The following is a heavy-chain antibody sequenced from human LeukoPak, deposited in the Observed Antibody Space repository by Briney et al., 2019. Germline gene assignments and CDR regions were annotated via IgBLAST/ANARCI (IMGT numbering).Heavy chain of an antibody. CDR1: GFSFGSYP. CDR3: AKGDPYYYDSSGPDY. CDR2: ISHDGNNK. V-gene: IGHV3-30-3*01. D-gene: IGHD3-22*01. J-gene: IGHJ3*01. Sequence: GTSLRLSCAASGFSFGSYPMHWVRQAPGGGLEWVAVISHDGNNKYYADSVKGRFTISRDNSKNTLYLQMNSLRAEDTAVYYCAKGDPYYYDSSGPDYWGQGTMVTVSS.